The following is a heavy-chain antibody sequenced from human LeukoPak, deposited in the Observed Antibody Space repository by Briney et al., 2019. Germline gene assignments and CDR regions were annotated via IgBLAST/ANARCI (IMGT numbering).Heavy chain of an antibody. V-gene: IGHV5-51*01. CDR1: EDRFTNYW. CDR2: IYPGDSDT. Sequence: GESLQISCKGSEDRFTNYWIGWGRPLPGKGLEGMGIIYPGDSDTKYSPSFQRQVTISADKSSSTAYLQWSSLKASDTAMYFCPRPARRMVRGILSAFDIWGQGTMVTVSS. CDR3: PRPARRMVRGILSAFDI. D-gene: IGHD3-10*01. J-gene: IGHJ3*02.